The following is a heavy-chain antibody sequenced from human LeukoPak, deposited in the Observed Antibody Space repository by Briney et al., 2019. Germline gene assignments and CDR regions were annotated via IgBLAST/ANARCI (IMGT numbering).Heavy chain of an antibody. CDR2: ISYDGSNK. CDR3: AKDFSSSWHDAFDI. V-gene: IGHV3-30*18. D-gene: IGHD6-13*01. CDR1: GFTFSSYG. J-gene: IGHJ3*02. Sequence: GRSLRLSCAASGFTFSSYGMHWVRQAPGKGLEWVAVISYDGSNKYYADPVKGRFTISRDNSKNTLYLQMNSLRAEDTAVYYCAKDFSSSWHDAFDIWGQGTMVTASS.